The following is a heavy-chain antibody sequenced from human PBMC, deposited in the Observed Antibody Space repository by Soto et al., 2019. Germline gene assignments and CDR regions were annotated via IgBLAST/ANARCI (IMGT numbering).Heavy chain of an antibody. D-gene: IGHD1-20*01. V-gene: IGHV1-8*01. CDR1: GYSFSDYD. CDR3: ARDNRYNWNDEGWFDP. J-gene: IGHJ5*02. CDR2: MNPNSGNT. Sequence: QVQLDHSGAEWKKPGASAKHSCKASGYSFSDYDINWVRQATGQWPEWMGWMNPNSGNTGYAQKFQGRVTMTRHTSINTAYMELSSLGSEDTAVYYCARDNRYNWNDEGWFDPWGQGNLVTVSS.